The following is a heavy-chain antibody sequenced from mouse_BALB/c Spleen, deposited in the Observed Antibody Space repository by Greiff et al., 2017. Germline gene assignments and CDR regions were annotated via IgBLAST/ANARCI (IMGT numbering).Heavy chain of an antibody. V-gene: IGHV2-9*02. CDR1: GFSLTSYG. Sequence: VKLMESGPGLVAPSQSLSITCTVSGFSLTSYGVHWVRQPPGKGLEWLGVIWAGGSTNYNSALMSRLSISKDNSKSQVFLKMNSLQTDDTAMYYCAREYGNYVGFAYWGQGTLVTVSA. D-gene: IGHD2-10*02. CDR2: IWAGGST. CDR3: AREYGNYVGFAY. J-gene: IGHJ3*01.